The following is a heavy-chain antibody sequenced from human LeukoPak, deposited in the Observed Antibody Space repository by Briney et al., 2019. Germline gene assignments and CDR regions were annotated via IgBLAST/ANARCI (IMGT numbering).Heavy chain of an antibody. CDR3: ATSHDVKTAPYDL. D-gene: IGHD2-21*01. J-gene: IGHJ5*02. CDR1: GGSISSYC. Sequence: SETLSLTCTVSGGSISSYCWSWVRQPPGKGLEWIGYIFTSGSTDYNPSLKSRVTMSVDTAKNQLSMELRFLTAADTAVYYCATSHDVKTAPYDLWGQGTLVTVSS. V-gene: IGHV4-4*09. CDR2: IFTSGST.